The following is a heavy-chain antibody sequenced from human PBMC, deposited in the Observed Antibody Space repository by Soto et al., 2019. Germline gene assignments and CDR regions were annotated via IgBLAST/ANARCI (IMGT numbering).Heavy chain of an antibody. Sequence: QIQLMQSGGDVKTPGASLKVSCTTSRYTFTSHGIAGVRQAPGQGLEWMSWISTFNGKTDYAQKFQGRVTMTADTITSTVHMELRSLRSDDTGVYYCARLLTEGATFREDAFDLWGPGTKVTVSS. CDR3: ARLLTEGATFREDAFDL. CDR1: RYTFTSHG. J-gene: IGHJ3*01. D-gene: IGHD3-9*01. CDR2: ISTFNGKT. V-gene: IGHV1-18*01.